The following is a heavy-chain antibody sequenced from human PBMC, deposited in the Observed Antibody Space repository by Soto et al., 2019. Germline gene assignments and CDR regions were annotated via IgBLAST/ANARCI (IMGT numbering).Heavy chain of an antibody. CDR3: ARDLVWYGDAFDI. V-gene: IGHV4-4*07. Sequence: QVQLQESGPGLVKPSETLSLTCTVSGGSISSYYWSWIRQPAGTGLEWIGRIYTSGSTNYNPSLMRRVTLSVDTSKNQFSLKLSSVTAADTAVYYCARDLVWYGDAFDIWGQGTMVTVSS. CDR1: GGSISSYY. J-gene: IGHJ3*02. D-gene: IGHD6-13*01. CDR2: IYTSGST.